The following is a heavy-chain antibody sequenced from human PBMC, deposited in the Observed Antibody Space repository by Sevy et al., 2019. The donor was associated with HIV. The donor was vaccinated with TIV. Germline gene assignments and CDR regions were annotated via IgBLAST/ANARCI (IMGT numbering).Heavy chain of an antibody. Sequence: RGYLRLSCAASGFTFDDYGMTWVRQAPGKGLERVSGINWNGGNTGYADSVKGRFTISRDNAKNSLYLQMNSLRAEDKALYHCARRIRYDSSGYGFYFDHWGQGTLVCVSS. CDR1: GFTFDDYG. J-gene: IGHJ4*02. CDR2: INWNGGNT. CDR3: ARRIRYDSSGYGFYFDH. D-gene: IGHD3-22*01. V-gene: IGHV3-20*01.